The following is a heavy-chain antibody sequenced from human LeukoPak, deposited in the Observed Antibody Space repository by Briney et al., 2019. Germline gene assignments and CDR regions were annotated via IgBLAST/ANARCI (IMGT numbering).Heavy chain of an antibody. CDR3: ARLSSGWYFDY. CDR2: IYPGDSDT. Sequence: GVSLQISCKGYGYSFTIYWIGWARQMPRKGLGWMGIIYPGDSDTRYSPSFQGQVTISADKSISTAYLQWSSLTDSDTAMYYCARLSSGWYFDYWGQGTLVTVSS. V-gene: IGHV5-51*01. CDR1: GYSFTIYW. D-gene: IGHD6-19*01. J-gene: IGHJ4*02.